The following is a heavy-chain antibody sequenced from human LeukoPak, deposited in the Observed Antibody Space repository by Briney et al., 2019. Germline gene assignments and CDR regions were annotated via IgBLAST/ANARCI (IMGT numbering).Heavy chain of an antibody. V-gene: IGHV3-23*01. Sequence: GASLRLSCAASGFTFSSYAMSWVRQAPGKGLEWVSGFSGSGGGTDYGDSVRGRFTISRDNSKNTRYLEMNSLRAEDTAVYYCAKSTSAEPYGLDVWGQGTTVNVSS. CDR1: GFTFSSYA. D-gene: IGHD1-14*01. J-gene: IGHJ6*02. CDR2: FSGSGGGT. CDR3: AKSTSAEPYGLDV.